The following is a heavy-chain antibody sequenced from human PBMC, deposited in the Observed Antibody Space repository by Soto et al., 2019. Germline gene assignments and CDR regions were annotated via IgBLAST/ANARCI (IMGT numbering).Heavy chain of an antibody. CDR1: GGTFSSYA. V-gene: IGHV1-18*01. CDR2: IIPIFGNR. Sequence: ASVKVSCKASGGTFSSYAISWVRQAPGQGLEWMGGIIPIFGNRDYAQKVQDRITMTTDTSTSTAYMELRSLRSDDTAVYYCARQALNWFDLWGQGTLVTVSS. J-gene: IGHJ5*02. CDR3: ARQALNWFDL.